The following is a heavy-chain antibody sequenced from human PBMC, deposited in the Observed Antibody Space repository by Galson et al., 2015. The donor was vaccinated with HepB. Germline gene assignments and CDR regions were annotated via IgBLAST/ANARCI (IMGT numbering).Heavy chain of an antibody. J-gene: IGHJ4*02. D-gene: IGHD3-9*01. CDR2: INPNSGGT. V-gene: IGHV1-2*02. Sequence: SVKVSCKASGYTFTGYYMHWVRQAPGQGLEWMGWINPNSGGTNYAQKFQGRVTMTRDTSISTAYMELSRLRSDDTAVYYCARIGDILTGWVYFDYWGQGTLVTVSS. CDR3: ARIGDILTGWVYFDY. CDR1: GYTFTGYY.